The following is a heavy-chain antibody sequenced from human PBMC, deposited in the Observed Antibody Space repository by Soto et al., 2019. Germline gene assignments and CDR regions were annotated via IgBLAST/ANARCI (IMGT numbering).Heavy chain of an antibody. V-gene: IGHV4-4*02. CDR1: GGSISSSNW. J-gene: IGHJ6*02. Sequence: QVQLQESGPGLVKPSGTLSLTCAVSGGSISSSNWWSWVRQPPGKGLEWIGEIYHSGSTNYNPSLKSRVTISLDRSKNQCSLKLSSVTAADTAVYYCARVSGRYYYGMDVWGQGTTVTVSS. D-gene: IGHD6-19*01. CDR2: IYHSGST. CDR3: ARVSGRYYYGMDV.